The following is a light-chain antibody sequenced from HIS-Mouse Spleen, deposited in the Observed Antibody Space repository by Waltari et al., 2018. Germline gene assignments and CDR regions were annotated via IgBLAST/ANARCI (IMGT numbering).Light chain of an antibody. Sequence: DIQLTQPPSGLAASVGYRVTITCRASHGISSYLAWYQQKPGKAPKPLIYAASTLQSGVPSRFSGSGSGTEFTLTISSLQPEDFATYYCQQLNSYPPTFGQGTKVEIK. J-gene: IGKJ1*01. CDR3: QQLNSYPPT. V-gene: IGKV1-9*01. CDR2: AAS. CDR1: HGISSY.